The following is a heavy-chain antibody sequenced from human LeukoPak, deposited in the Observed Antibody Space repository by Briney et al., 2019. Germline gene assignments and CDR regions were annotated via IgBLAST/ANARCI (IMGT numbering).Heavy chain of an antibody. D-gene: IGHD4-11*01. Sequence: GRSLRLSCAPSGFTFSSYGMHWVRQAPGKGLEWLAVIWDDGSNKYYADSVKGRFTISRDNAKNSLYLQMNSLRAEDTAVYYCARVDYSNAVDYWGQGTLVTVSS. CDR2: IWDDGSNK. V-gene: IGHV3-33*01. J-gene: IGHJ4*02. CDR1: GFTFSSYG. CDR3: ARVDYSNAVDY.